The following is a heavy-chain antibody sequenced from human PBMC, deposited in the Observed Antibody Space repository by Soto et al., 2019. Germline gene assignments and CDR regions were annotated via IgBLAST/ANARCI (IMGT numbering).Heavy chain of an antibody. V-gene: IGHV4-34*01. J-gene: IGHJ4*02. CDR3: ARGRGDCTSTSCYESTIFDF. CDR2: INHSGST. CDR1: GGSFSGYY. D-gene: IGHD2-2*01. Sequence: PSETLSLTCAVYGGSFSGYYWSWIRQPPGKGLERIGEINHSGSTNYNPSLKSRVTISVDTSKNQFSLKVSSVTAADTAVYYCARGRGDCTSTSCYESTIFDFWGQGALVTVSS.